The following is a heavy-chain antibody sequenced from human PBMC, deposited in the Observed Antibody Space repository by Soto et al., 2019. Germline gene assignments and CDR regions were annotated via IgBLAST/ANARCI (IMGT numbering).Heavy chain of an antibody. V-gene: IGHV1-3*01. Sequence: ASVKVSCKASGYTFINYAIHWVRQAPGQRLEWLGWINAGSGTTKYSQKFQGRVTITRDTSATTAYMELSSLRSEDTAVYYCARKAESGTAYRYWGQGTLVTVSS. CDR2: INAGSGTT. CDR1: GYTFINYA. CDR3: ARKAESGTAYRY. D-gene: IGHD6-13*01. J-gene: IGHJ4*02.